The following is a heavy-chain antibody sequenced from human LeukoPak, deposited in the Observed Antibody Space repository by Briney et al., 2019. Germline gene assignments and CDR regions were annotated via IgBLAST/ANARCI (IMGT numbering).Heavy chain of an antibody. J-gene: IGHJ6*02. D-gene: IGHD3-3*01. CDR1: VTNICNYA. CDR3: ARAGLRFLGRMDV. V-gene: IGHV1-69*04. Sequence: KVPCKALVTNICNYAIRWMRLDPGQRRDSKRRNIPILGIANYAQKFQGRVTITAAKFTSTAYMELSSLRSEDTAVYYCARAGLRFLGRMDVWGQGTTVTVSS. CDR2: NIPILGIA.